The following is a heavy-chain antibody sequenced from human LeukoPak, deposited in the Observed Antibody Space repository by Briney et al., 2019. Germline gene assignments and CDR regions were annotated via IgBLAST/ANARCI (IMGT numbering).Heavy chain of an antibody. CDR1: GYSFTSHW. Sequence: GESLKISCKGSGYSFTSHWIGWVRQMPGKGLEWMGIIYPGDSDTRYSPSFQGQVTISADKSISTAYLQWSSLKASDTAMYYCARLLHCSSTSCYGEDYYYGMDVWGQGTTVTVSS. V-gene: IGHV5-51*01. CDR2: IYPGDSDT. J-gene: IGHJ6*02. CDR3: ARLLHCSSTSCYGEDYYYGMDV. D-gene: IGHD2-2*01.